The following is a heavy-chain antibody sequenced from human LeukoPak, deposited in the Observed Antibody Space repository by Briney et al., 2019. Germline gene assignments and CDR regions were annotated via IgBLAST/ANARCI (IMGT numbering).Heavy chain of an antibody. CDR1: GFTFSSYA. J-gene: IGHJ6*02. CDR2: ISGSGGST. Sequence: PGGSLRLSCAASGFTFSSYAMSWVRQAPGKGLEWVSAISGSGGSTYYADSVKGRFTISRDNSKNTLYLQMNSLRAEDTAVYYCANNKYDFWSGYYYYGMDVWGQGTTVTVSS. V-gene: IGHV3-23*01. CDR3: ANNKYDFWSGYYYYGMDV. D-gene: IGHD3-3*01.